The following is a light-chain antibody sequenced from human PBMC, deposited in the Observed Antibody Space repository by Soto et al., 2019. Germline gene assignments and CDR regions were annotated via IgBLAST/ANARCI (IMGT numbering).Light chain of an antibody. Sequence: QSVLTQPPSTYGTPGQRVTISCSGSSSNIGSNPINWYQQLPGTAPQLLIYHNAQRPSGIADRFYASKSGTSASLAISGLQAEDEADYYCGAWDDSLYGAVLGGGTQLTAL. CDR1: SSNIGSNP. J-gene: IGLJ2*01. CDR3: GAWDDSLYGAV. V-gene: IGLV1-44*01. CDR2: HNA.